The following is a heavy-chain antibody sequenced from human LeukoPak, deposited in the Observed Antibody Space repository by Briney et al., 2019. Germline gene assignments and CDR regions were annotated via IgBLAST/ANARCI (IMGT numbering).Heavy chain of an antibody. J-gene: IGHJ6*02. D-gene: IGHD3-9*01. Sequence: SETLSLTCTVSGGSISSYYWSWIRQPPGKGLEWIGYIYYSGSTNYNPSLKSRVTISVDTSKNQFSLKLSPVTAADTAVYYCARGGLPIYDILTGFYYYYGMDVWGQGTTVTVSS. CDR2: IYYSGST. CDR1: GGSISSYY. CDR3: ARGGLPIYDILTGFYYYYGMDV. V-gene: IGHV4-59*01.